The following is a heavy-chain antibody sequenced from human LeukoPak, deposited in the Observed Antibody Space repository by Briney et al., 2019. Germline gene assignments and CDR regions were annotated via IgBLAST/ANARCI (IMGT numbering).Heavy chain of an antibody. CDR1: GGSISSFY. Sequence: SETLSLTCTVSGGSISSFYWTWIRQPAGKGLEWIGRIYSSGITYYNPSLKSRVTMSVDTSKKQFSLRLNSVTAADTAVYYCARVALNNGRDYFDYWGQGTLVTVSS. CDR3: ARVALNNGRDYFDY. D-gene: IGHD5-12*01. V-gene: IGHV4-4*07. CDR2: IYSSGIT. J-gene: IGHJ4*02.